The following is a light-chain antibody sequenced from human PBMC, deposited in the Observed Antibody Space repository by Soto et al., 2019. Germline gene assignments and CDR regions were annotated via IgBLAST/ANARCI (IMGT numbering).Light chain of an antibody. Sequence: EIVLTQSPGTLSLSPGERATLSCRASQSVRDRYLAWYQQKPGQAPSLLIYDTSTRATGVPDRFSGSGSGTDFALTISRVEPEDFAVYYCQQRSNWPPTFGQGTKVDIK. V-gene: IGKV3D-20*02. CDR3: QQRSNWPPT. CDR1: QSVRDRY. J-gene: IGKJ1*01. CDR2: DTS.